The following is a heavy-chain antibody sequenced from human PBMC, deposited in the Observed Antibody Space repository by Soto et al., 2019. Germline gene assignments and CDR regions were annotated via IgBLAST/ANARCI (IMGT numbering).Heavy chain of an antibody. D-gene: IGHD3-10*01. J-gene: IGHJ4*02. CDR2: ISYDGSNK. V-gene: IGHV3-30*03. CDR1: GFPFTTYG. Sequence: QVQLVESGGGVVQPGRSLRLSCAASGFPFTTYGMHWVREGPGKGLEGVAVISYDGSNKYYADSVKGRFTISRDNSKNTLYLQINSLRPEDTALYYCVGGQYYFDYRGQGTLVTVSS. CDR3: VGGQYYFDY.